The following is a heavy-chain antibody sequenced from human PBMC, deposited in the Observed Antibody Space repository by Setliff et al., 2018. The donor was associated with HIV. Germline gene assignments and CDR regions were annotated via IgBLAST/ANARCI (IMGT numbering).Heavy chain of an antibody. Sequence: PGESLKISCKGSGYTFTSYWIGWVRQMPGKGLEWMGIIYPGDSDTRYSPSFQGRVTISADKSINTASLQWSSLQASDTAMYYCARRASKASLEYWGQGTLVTVSS. CDR2: IYPGDSDT. V-gene: IGHV5-51*01. J-gene: IGHJ4*02. CDR3: ARRASKASLEY. CDR1: GYTFTSYW.